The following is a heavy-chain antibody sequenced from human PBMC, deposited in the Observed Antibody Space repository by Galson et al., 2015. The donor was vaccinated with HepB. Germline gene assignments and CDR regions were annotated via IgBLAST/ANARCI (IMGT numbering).Heavy chain of an antibody. V-gene: IGHV3-23*01. CDR3: ATRLGGGFNY. CDR2: ISGSDSST. CDR1: GLTLRSSA. D-gene: IGHD6-25*01. J-gene: IGHJ4*02. Sequence: SLRLSCAASGLTLRSSAMSWVRQAPGKGLEWVPAISGSDSSTYYADSVKGRFTISRDDSKNTLYLQMYSLRADDTAVYYCATRLGGGFNYWGQGTLVTVSS.